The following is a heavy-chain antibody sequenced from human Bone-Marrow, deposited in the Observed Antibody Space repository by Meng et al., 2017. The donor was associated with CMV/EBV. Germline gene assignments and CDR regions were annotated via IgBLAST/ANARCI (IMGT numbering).Heavy chain of an antibody. D-gene: IGHD3-10*01. CDR1: GFTFSSYS. CDR2: ISSSSSYI. J-gene: IGHJ6*02. CDR3: ARDMDYYGSGSYSGGYYYYYGMDV. V-gene: IGHV3-21*01. Sequence: GESLKISCAASGFTFSSYSMNWVRQAPGKGLEWVSSISSSSSYIYYADSVKGRFTISRDNAKNSLYLQINSLRAEDTAVYYCARDMDYYGSGSYSGGYYYYYGMDVWGQGTTVTVSS.